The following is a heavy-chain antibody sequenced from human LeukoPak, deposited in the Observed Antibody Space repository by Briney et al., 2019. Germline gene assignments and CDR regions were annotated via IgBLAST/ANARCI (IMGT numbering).Heavy chain of an antibody. CDR3: ARTETYYYDSSGYSTRYFDY. Sequence: GASVKVSCKASGYTFTSYGISWVRQAPGQGLEWMGWISAYNGNTNYAQKLQGRVTMTTDTSTSTAYMGLRSLRSDDTAVYYCARTETYYYDSSGYSTRYFDYWGQGTLVTVSS. J-gene: IGHJ4*02. V-gene: IGHV1-18*01. CDR1: GYTFTSYG. D-gene: IGHD3-22*01. CDR2: ISAYNGNT.